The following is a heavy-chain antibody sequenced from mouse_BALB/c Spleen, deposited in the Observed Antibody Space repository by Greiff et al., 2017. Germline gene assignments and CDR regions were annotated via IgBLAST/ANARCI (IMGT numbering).Heavy chain of an antibody. D-gene: IGHD1-1*01. CDR3: ASNYYGSNYAMDY. CDR1: GFAFSSYD. V-gene: IGHV5-12-1*01. J-gene: IGHJ4*01. CDR2: ISSGGGST. Sequence: EVQGVESGGGLVKPGGSLKLSCAASGFAFSSYDMSWVRQTPEKRLEWVAYISSGGGSTYYPDTVKGRFTISRDNAKNTLYLQMSSLKSEDTAMYYCASNYYGSNYAMDYWGQGTSVTVSA.